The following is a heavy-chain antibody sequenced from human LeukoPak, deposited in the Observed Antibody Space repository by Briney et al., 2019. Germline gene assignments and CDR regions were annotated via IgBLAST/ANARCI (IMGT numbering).Heavy chain of an antibody. J-gene: IGHJ4*02. CDR3: ARGRLAVAGRIDY. CDR1: RGSLSGYY. D-gene: IGHD6-19*01. CDR2: INHSGST. Sequence: SETLSLTCAVYRGSLSGYYWSWIRQPPGKGLEWIGEINHSGSTNYNPSLKSRVTISVDTSKNQFSLKLSSVTAADTAVYYCARGRLAVAGRIDYWGRGTLVTVSS. V-gene: IGHV4-34*01.